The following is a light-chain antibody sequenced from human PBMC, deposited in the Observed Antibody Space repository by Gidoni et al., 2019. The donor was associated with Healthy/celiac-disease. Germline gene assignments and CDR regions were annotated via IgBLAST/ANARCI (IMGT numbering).Light chain of an antibody. V-gene: IGKV1-8*01. CDR1: QGISST. Sequence: ALRMTQHPSSFSASTGDRFTITCRASQGISSTLAWYQQKPGKAPKLLIYAASTLQSGVPSRFSGSGSGTDFTLTSSCLQSEDFATYYCQQYYSYPLTFGGGTKVEIK. CDR3: QQYYSYPLT. J-gene: IGKJ4*01. CDR2: AAS.